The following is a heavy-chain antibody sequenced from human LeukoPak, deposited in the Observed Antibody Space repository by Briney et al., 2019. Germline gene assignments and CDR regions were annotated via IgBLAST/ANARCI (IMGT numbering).Heavy chain of an antibody. CDR2: IYTSGST. V-gene: IGHV4-61*02. CDR1: GGSISSGSYY. Sequence: PAETLSLTCTVSGGSISSGSYYWSWIPQPAGKGLEWIGRIYTSGSTYYNPSLKSRVTISVDTSKNQFSLKLSSVTAADTAVYYCARDLESDFWSARYFDYWGQGTLVTVSS. CDR3: ARDLESDFWSARYFDY. J-gene: IGHJ4*02. D-gene: IGHD3-3*01.